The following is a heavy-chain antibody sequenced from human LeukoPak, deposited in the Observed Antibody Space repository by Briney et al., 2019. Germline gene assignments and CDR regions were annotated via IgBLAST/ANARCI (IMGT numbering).Heavy chain of an antibody. CDR1: GGSFSGYY. D-gene: IGHD3-22*01. CDR2: INHSGST. V-gene: IGHV4-34*01. Sequence: SETLSLTCAVYGGSFSGYYWSWIRQPPGKGLEWIGEINHSGSTNYNPSLKGRVTISVDTSENQFSLKLSSVTAADTAVYYCARCYYDSSGCDYWGQGTLVTVSS. CDR3: ARCYYDSSGCDY. J-gene: IGHJ4*02.